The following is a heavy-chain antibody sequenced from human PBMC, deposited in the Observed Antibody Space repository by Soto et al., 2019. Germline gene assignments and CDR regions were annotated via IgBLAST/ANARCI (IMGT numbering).Heavy chain of an antibody. Sequence: GGSLRLSCAASGFTFSSYAMSWVRQAPGKGLEWVSAISGSGGSTYYADSVKGRFTISRDNSKNTLYLQINSLRAEDTAVYYCAKVWRYDFWSGYYSDYWGQGTLVTVSS. CDR1: GFTFSSYA. V-gene: IGHV3-23*01. J-gene: IGHJ4*02. CDR2: ISGSGGST. D-gene: IGHD3-3*01. CDR3: AKVWRYDFWSGYYSDY.